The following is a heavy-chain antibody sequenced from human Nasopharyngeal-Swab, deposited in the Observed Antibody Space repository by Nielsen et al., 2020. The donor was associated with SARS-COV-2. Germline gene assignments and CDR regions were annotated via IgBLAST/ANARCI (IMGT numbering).Heavy chain of an antibody. Sequence: GESLKISCAASGFTFSSYAMHWVRQAPGKGLEWVAVISYDGSNKYYADSVKGRFTISRDNSKNTLYLQMNSLRAEDTAVYYCAREAALDSSGWTYWYFDLWGRGTLVTVSS. V-gene: IGHV3-30*04. J-gene: IGHJ2*01. CDR3: AREAALDSSGWTYWYFDL. CDR1: GFTFSSYA. D-gene: IGHD6-19*01. CDR2: ISYDGSNK.